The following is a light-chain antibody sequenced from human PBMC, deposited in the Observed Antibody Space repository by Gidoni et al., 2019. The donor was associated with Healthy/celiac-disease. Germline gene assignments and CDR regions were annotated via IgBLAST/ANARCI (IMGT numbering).Light chain of an antibody. CDR1: QSVSSY. CDR3: QQRSNWPFT. Sequence: IVLTQSPATLSLSPGERATLSCRASQSVSSYLAWYQQKPGQAPRHLIYDASNRATGIPARFSGSGSGTDFTLTISSLEPEDFAVYYCQQRSNWPFTFGQGTRLEIK. J-gene: IGKJ5*01. V-gene: IGKV3-11*01. CDR2: DAS.